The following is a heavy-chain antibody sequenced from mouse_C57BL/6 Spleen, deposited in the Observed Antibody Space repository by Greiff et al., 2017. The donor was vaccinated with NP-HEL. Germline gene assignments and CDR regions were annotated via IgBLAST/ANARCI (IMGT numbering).Heavy chain of an antibody. V-gene: IGHV1-53*01. CDR2: INPSNGGT. CDR1: GYTFTSYW. CDR3: AREGSNGYAMDY. Sequence: VQLQQSGTELVKPGASVKLSCKASGYTFTSYWMHWVKQRPGQGLKWIGNINPSNGGTNYNEKFKSKATLTVDKSSSTAYMQLSSLTSEDSAVYDCAREGSNGYAMDYWGQGTSVTVSS. D-gene: IGHD1-1*01. J-gene: IGHJ4*01.